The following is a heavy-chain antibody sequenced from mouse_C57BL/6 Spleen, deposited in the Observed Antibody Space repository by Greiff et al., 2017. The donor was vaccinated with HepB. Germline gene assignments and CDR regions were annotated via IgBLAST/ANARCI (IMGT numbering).Heavy chain of an antibody. D-gene: IGHD2-12*01. V-gene: IGHV5-9-1*02. CDR1: GFTFSSYA. CDR3: TREGGYYTWVAY. CDR2: ISSGGDDI. J-gene: IGHJ3*01. Sequence: EVKLMESGEGLVKPGGSLKLSCAASGFTFSSYAMSWVRQTPEKRLEWVAYISSGGDDIYYADTVKGRFTFSIDNARNTLYLQMSSLKSEDTAMYYCTREGGYYTWVAYWGQGTLVTVSA.